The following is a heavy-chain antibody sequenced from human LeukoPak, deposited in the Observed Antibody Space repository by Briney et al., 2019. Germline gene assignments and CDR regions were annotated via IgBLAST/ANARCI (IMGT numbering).Heavy chain of an antibody. V-gene: IGHV1-2*02. J-gene: IGHJ3*02. Sequence: ASVKVSCKASGYTFTGYYMHWVRQAPGQGLEWMGWINPNSGGTNYAQRFQGRVTMTRDTSISTAYMELSRLRSDDTAVYYCARGGSGWYGAFDIWGQGTMVTVSS. D-gene: IGHD6-19*01. CDR1: GYTFTGYY. CDR3: ARGGSGWYGAFDI. CDR2: INPNSGGT.